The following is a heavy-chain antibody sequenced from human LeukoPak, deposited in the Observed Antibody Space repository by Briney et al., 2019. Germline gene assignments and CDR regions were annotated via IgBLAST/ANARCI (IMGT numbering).Heavy chain of an antibody. CDR1: GGSFSGYY. Sequence: PSETLSLTCAVYGGSFSGYYWSWIRQPPGKGLGWIGEINHSGSTKYNPSLKSRVTISVDTSKNQFCLKLSSVTAADTAVYYCARASRDGYNWYYWGQGTLVTVSS. D-gene: IGHD5-24*01. CDR3: ARASRDGYNWYY. CDR2: INHSGST. J-gene: IGHJ4*02. V-gene: IGHV4-34*01.